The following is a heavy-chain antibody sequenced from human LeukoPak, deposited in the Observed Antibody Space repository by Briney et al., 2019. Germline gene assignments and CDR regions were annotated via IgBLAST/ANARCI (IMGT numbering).Heavy chain of an antibody. Sequence: GGSLRLSCAASGFTFSNYSMNWVRQAPGKGLEWVSSINSSSNYIYYADSVKGRFTISRDNAKNSLYLQMNSLRAEDTAVYYCARDLYDRSGYYYVYFDYWGQGTLVTVSS. CDR2: INSSSNYI. V-gene: IGHV3-21*01. CDR3: ARDLYDRSGYYYVYFDY. D-gene: IGHD3-22*01. J-gene: IGHJ4*02. CDR1: GFTFSNYS.